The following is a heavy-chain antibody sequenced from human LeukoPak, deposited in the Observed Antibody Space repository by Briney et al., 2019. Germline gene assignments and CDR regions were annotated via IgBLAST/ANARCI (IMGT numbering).Heavy chain of an antibody. V-gene: IGHV3-33*01. CDR3: ARARNDYDTSSFSALDY. J-gene: IGHJ4*02. Sequence: GGSLRLSCAASGFTFSSYGMHWVRQAPGKGLEWLAVIWYDGSNIYYAGPVKGRFAISRDNSKNTLYLQINSLRAEDTAVYYCARARNDYDTSSFSALDYWGQGILVTVSS. CDR1: GFTFSSYG. CDR2: IWYDGSNI. D-gene: IGHD3-22*01.